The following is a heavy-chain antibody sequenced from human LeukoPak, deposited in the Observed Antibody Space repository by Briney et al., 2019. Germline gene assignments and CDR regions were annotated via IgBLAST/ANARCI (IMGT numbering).Heavy chain of an antibody. D-gene: IGHD4-23*01. J-gene: IGHJ4*02. V-gene: IGHV3-23*01. Sequence: GGSLRLSCAASGFTFSNYGMNWVRQAPGKGLEWVLGISGNGGITYNADSVEGRFTISRGNSKNTLYLQMNSLRAEDTALYYCAKQCDYGGNYYIDYWGQGTLATVSS. CDR3: AKQCDYGGNYYIDY. CDR1: GFTFSNYG. CDR2: ISGNGGIT.